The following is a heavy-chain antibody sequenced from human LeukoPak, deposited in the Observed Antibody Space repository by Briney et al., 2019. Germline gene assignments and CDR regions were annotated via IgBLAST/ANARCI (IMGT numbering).Heavy chain of an antibody. CDR1: GGSISSSSYY. D-gene: IGHD3-22*01. CDR2: IYYSGST. J-gene: IGHJ1*01. Sequence: SETLSLTCTISGGSISSSSYYWDWIRQYPGKGLEWIGSIYYSGSTYYNASLKSRLFISVDTSSNQFSLRLSFVTAADTAVYYCARRRYYDSTGYLDWGQGTLITVSS. CDR3: ARRRYYDSTGYLD. V-gene: IGHV4-39*01.